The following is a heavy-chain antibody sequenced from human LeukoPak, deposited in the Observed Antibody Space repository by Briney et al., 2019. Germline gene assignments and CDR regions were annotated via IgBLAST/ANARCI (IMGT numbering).Heavy chain of an antibody. CDR3: YITMVRGVIIANQKRFDP. V-gene: IGHV5-51*01. Sequence: GESLKISCKGSGYSFTSYWIGWVRQMPGKGLEWMGIIYPGDSDTRYSPSFQGQVTISADKSISTAYLQWSSLKASDTAMCYCYITMVRGVIIANQKRFDPWGQGTLVTVSS. J-gene: IGHJ5*02. D-gene: IGHD3-10*01. CDR1: GYSFTSYW. CDR2: IYPGDSDT.